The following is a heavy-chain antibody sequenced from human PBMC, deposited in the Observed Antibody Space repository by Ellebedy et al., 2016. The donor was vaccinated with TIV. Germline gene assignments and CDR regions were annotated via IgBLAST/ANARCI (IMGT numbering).Heavy chain of an antibody. Sequence: MPSETLSLTCAVYGGSFSGYYLTWIRQPPGKGLEWIGEIHPSGTTNYNPSLESRVTISVDTSKNQFSLNLASVTAADTAVYYCARPHRRYYDSSGYFRWDYYYGMDVWGQGTTVTVSS. CDR1: GGSFSGYY. D-gene: IGHD3-22*01. CDR3: ARPHRRYYDSSGYFRWDYYYGMDV. V-gene: IGHV4-34*01. CDR2: IHPSGTT. J-gene: IGHJ6*02.